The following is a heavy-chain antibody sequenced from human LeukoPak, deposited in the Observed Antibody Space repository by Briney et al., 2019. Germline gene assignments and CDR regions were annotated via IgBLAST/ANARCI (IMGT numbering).Heavy chain of an antibody. Sequence: ASVKVFCKASGYTFTGYYMHWVRQAPGQGFEWMGWINPNSGGTNYAQKFQGRVTMTRDTSIRTAYMELSRLRSDDTAMYYCARYYIEGRCFDYWGQGTLVTVSP. D-gene: IGHD3-10*01. J-gene: IGHJ4*02. CDR2: INPNSGGT. CDR1: GYTFTGYY. V-gene: IGHV1-2*02. CDR3: ARYYIEGRCFDY.